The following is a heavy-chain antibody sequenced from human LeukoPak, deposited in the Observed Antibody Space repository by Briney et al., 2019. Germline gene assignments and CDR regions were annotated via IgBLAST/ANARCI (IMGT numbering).Heavy chain of an antibody. CDR3: ASLYCSSTSCYTVDY. D-gene: IGHD2-2*02. J-gene: IGHJ4*02. CDR1: GGSISSSSYY. CDR2: IYYSGST. Sequence: SETLSLTCTVSGGSISSSSYYWGWIRQPPGKGLEWIGSIYYSGSTYYNPSLKSRVTISVDTPKNQFSLKLSSVTAADTAVYYCASLYCSSTSCYTVDYWGQGTLVTVSS. V-gene: IGHV4-39*01.